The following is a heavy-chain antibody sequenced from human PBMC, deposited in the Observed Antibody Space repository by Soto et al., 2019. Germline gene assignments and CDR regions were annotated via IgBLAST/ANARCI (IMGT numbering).Heavy chain of an antibody. CDR1: GYTFTSYD. Sequence: QVQLVQSGAEVKKPGASVKVSCKASGYTFTSYDSNWVRQATGQGLEWMGWMNPNSGNTGYAQKCQGGVTMNRNTSKSTAYMELISLRSEDTAVYYCAREKVGAVDYWGQGSLVTVSS. J-gene: IGHJ4*02. CDR3: AREKVGAVDY. CDR2: MNPNSGNT. V-gene: IGHV1-8*01. D-gene: IGHD1-26*01.